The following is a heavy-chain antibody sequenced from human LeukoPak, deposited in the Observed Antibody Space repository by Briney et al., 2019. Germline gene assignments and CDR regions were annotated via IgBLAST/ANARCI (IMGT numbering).Heavy chain of an antibody. J-gene: IGHJ4*02. CDR3: AKASATFDY. CDR1: GYTFTNYD. CDR2: MNPNSGNT. Sequence: ASVKVSCKASGYTFTNYDINWVRQATGQGLEWMGWMNPNSGNTGYAQRFQGRVTMTRDTSTGTAYMDLSSLTSEDTAVYYCAKASATFDYWGQGTLVTVSS. D-gene: IGHD1-26*01. V-gene: IGHV1-8*01.